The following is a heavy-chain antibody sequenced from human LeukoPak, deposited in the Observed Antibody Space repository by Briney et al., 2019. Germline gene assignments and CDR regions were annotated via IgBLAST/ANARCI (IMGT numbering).Heavy chain of an antibody. Sequence: SQTLSLTCAVSGGSISSGGYSWSWIRQPPGKGLEWIGYIYHSGSTYYNPSLKSRVTISVDRSKNQFSLKLSSVTAADTAVYYCARDRYYGYYSWAFDIWGQGTMVTVSS. CDR2: IYHSGST. CDR3: ARDRYYGYYSWAFDI. J-gene: IGHJ3*02. CDR1: GGSISSGGYS. V-gene: IGHV4-30-2*01. D-gene: IGHD4-17*01.